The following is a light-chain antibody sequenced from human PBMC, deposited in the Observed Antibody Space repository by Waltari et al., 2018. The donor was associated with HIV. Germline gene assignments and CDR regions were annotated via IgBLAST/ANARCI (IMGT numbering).Light chain of an antibody. V-gene: IGKV1-39*01. CDR1: LSINSD. Sequence: DIQMTQSPSSLSASVGDRVTVTCRASLSINSDLNLYQQKPGKAPNLLIYAASSLQRGVPSRFSGSGSGTDFTLTISSLQPEDLATYDCQQSYSTPLTFGGGTKVEIK. J-gene: IGKJ4*01. CDR2: AAS. CDR3: QQSYSTPLT.